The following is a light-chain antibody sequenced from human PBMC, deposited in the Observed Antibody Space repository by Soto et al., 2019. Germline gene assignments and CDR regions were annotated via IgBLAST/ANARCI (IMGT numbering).Light chain of an antibody. CDR1: QTISTY. CDR3: QQSYGMPWT. Sequence: QMTQSPSSLSASVGDRVTITCRASQTISTYLNWYQQKPGKAPKLLIYASSSLQSGVPSRFSGSGSGTDFTLTITSLQPEDFATYICQQSYGMPWTFGQGTKVEV. CDR2: ASS. V-gene: IGKV1-39*01. J-gene: IGKJ1*01.